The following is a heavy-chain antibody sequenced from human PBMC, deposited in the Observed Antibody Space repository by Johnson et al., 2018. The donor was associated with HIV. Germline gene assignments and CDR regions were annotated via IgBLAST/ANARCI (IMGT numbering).Heavy chain of an antibody. V-gene: IGHV3-66*01. J-gene: IGHJ3*02. Sequence: DVQLVESGGDLVRPGGSLRLSCTASGFAVSMNYMAWVRQAPGKGLEWVSVIYSSGGTLYSDSVRGRFTVSRDNSKNTLYLQMNTLRVEDTAVYYCARDRVGGTYDSFDIWGQGTMVTVSS. CDR1: GFAVSMNY. CDR2: IYSSGGT. D-gene: IGHD1-26*01. CDR3: ARDRVGGTYDSFDI.